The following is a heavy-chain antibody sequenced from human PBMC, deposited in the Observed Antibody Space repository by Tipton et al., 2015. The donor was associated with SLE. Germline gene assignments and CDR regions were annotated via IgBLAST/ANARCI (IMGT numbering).Heavy chain of an antibody. CDR1: GSTFSCCG. Sequence: SLRLSCAASGSTFSCCGVHWVRQAPGKGLEWVAFIRYDGSNKYYVESVKGRFTISRDNSKNTLYLQMSSLRVEDTAVYYCAKEAVAGTRYFDLWGRGTLVSVSS. D-gene: IGHD6-19*01. CDR3: AKEAVAGTRYFDL. V-gene: IGHV3-30*02. CDR2: IRYDGSNK. J-gene: IGHJ2*01.